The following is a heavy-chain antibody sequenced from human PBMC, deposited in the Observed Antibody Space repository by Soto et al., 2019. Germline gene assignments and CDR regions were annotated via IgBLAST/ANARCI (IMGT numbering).Heavy chain of an antibody. V-gene: IGHV3-23*01. CDR2: IIANGGT. J-gene: IGHJ4*02. CDR1: GFTFNHYA. D-gene: IGHD2-15*01. CDR3: AKDYTVAAHRSSVIFFDY. Sequence: GGSLRLSCAASGFTFNHYAMSWVRQAPGKGLEWVSIIIANGGTFYADSVKGRFTISRDNSKNTVYLQMSSLRVEDTAIYYCAKDYTVAAHRSSVIFFDYWGQGALVTVSS.